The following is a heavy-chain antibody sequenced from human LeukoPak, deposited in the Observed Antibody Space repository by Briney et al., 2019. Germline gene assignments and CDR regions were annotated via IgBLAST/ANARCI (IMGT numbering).Heavy chain of an antibody. Sequence: GGSLRLSCAASGFTVSSSYMNWVRQAPGKGLELVSVIYSGGSTYYADSVKGRFTISRDNSKNTLYLQMNSLRAEDTAVYYCARDSNFDWFDPWGQGTLVTVSS. CDR1: GFTVSSSY. D-gene: IGHD1-7*01. V-gene: IGHV3-66*01. J-gene: IGHJ5*02. CDR2: IYSGGST. CDR3: ARDSNFDWFDP.